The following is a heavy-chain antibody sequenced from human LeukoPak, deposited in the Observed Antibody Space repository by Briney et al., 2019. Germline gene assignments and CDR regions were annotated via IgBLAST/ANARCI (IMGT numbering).Heavy chain of an antibody. CDR1: GFTISSYS. J-gene: IGHJ4*02. V-gene: IGHV3-23*01. Sequence: PGGSRRLSCAASGFTISSYSMSWVRQPPGKGPEWVSIISGSGGSTFYADSVKGRFTISRDNSKNTLYLQMNSLRAEDTAVYYCARGRPAWFGGQGTLVTVSS. D-gene: IGHD3-10*01. CDR3: ARGRPAWF. CDR2: ISGSGGST.